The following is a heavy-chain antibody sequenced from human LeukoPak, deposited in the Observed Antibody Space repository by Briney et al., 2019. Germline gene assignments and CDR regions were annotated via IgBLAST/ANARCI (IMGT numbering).Heavy chain of an antibody. CDR2: VNHNETP. J-gene: IGHJ4*02. CDR1: GGSFSGYY. D-gene: IGHD6-13*01. V-gene: IGHV4-34*01. Sequence: SETLSLTCAVDGGSFSGYYWSWIRQSPGKGLEWIGEVNHNETPNYNQSLKSRVTISLDTSKRQFSLKLTSVTAADTAVYYCARAEVGGAQLGPKLDSWGQGTLVAVSS. CDR3: ARAEVGGAQLGPKLDS.